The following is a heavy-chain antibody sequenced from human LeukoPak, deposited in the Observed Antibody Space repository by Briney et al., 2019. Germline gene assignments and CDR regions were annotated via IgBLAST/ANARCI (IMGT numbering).Heavy chain of an antibody. CDR2: ISGSAEKT. J-gene: IGHJ3*01. CDR3: ARGSTYDFWSGDALDV. V-gene: IGHV3-23*01. D-gene: IGHD3-3*01. Sequence: GGSLRLSCAASGFTFSSYSMNWVRQAPGKGLEWVSSISGSAEKTYYADSVKGRFTISRDSSQKILNLQMNNLRVEDTAIYYCARGSTYDFWSGDALDVWGQGTMVTVAS. CDR1: GFTFSSYS.